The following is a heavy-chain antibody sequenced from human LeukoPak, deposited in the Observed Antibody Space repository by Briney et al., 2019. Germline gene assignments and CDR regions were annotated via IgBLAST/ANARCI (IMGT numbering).Heavy chain of an antibody. J-gene: IGHJ4*02. V-gene: IGHV3-23*01. Sequence: QAGGSLRLSCAASGFTFSSYAMSWVRQAPGKGLEWVSAISGSGGSTYYADSVKGRFTISRDNSKNTLYLQMNSLRAEDTAVYYCAQGHIVVVTAIPFFDYWGQGTLVTVSS. D-gene: IGHD2-21*02. CDR3: AQGHIVVVTAIPFFDY. CDR2: ISGSGGST. CDR1: GFTFSSYA.